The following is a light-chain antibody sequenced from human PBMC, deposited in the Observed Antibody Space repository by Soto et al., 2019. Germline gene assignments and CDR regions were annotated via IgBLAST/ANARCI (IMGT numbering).Light chain of an antibody. Sequence: EIVLTQSPGTLSLSPGERVTLSCRASQSIYNNYLAWYQQKPGQAPRLLMYGASTRITGVPDRFSGSGSGTYFTLTINSLEPEDFAVYYCQHYVNSPRTFGQGTKVEIK. V-gene: IGKV3-20*01. J-gene: IGKJ1*01. CDR1: QSIYNNY. CDR3: QHYVNSPRT. CDR2: GAS.